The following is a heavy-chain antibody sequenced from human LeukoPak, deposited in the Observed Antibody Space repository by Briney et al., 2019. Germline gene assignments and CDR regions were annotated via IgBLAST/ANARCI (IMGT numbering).Heavy chain of an antibody. CDR2: ISSSSSYI. V-gene: IGHV3-21*01. D-gene: IGHD2-2*01. CDR1: GFTFSTFI. CDR3: AKIGYCSSTSCYPEEKIDY. J-gene: IGHJ4*02. Sequence: PGGSLRLSCVVSGFTFSTFIMNWVRQAPGKGLEWVSCISSSSSYIYYADSVKGRFTISRDNSKNTLYLQMNSLRAEDTAVYYCAKIGYCSSTSCYPEEKIDYWGQGTLVTVSS.